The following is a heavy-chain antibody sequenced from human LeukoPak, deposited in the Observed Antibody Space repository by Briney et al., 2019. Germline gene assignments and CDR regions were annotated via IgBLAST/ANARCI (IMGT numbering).Heavy chain of an antibody. CDR1: GYTFTTYD. J-gene: IGHJ4*02. CDR3: ARNTPNYGDFDF. Sequence: ASVKVSCKASGYTFTTYDINWVRQAPGQGLEWMGWVNPNSGNTRYAQQFRGKVTMTRDTSISTAYLELSSLRSDDTAIYYCARNTPNYGDFDFWGQGTLVTVSS. D-gene: IGHD4-17*01. V-gene: IGHV1-8*01. CDR2: VNPNSGNT.